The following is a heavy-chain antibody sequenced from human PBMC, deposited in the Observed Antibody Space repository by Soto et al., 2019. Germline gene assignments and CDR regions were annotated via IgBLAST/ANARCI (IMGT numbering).Heavy chain of an antibody. Sequence: PGGSLRLSCAASGFTFSSYWMSWVRQAPGKGLEWVANIKQDGSEKYYVDSVKGRFTISRDNAKNSLYLQMNSLRAEDTAVYYCARNSYFLEWLPGPFDYWGQGTLVTVSS. CDR3: ARNSYFLEWLPGPFDY. J-gene: IGHJ4*02. CDR1: GFTFSSYW. V-gene: IGHV3-7*01. CDR2: IKQDGSEK. D-gene: IGHD3-3*01.